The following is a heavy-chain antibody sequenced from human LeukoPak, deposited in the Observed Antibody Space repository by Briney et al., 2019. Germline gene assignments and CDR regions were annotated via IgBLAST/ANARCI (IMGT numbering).Heavy chain of an antibody. J-gene: IGHJ5*02. CDR2: IYTSGST. V-gene: IGHV4-61*02. Sequence: SETLSLTCTVSGGSISSGSYYWSWIRQPAGKGLEWIGRIYTSGSTNYNPSLKSRVTISVDTSKNRFSLKLSSVTAADTAVYYCARDGSLKDGNWFDPWGQGTLVTVSS. D-gene: IGHD2-15*01. CDR1: GGSISSGSYY. CDR3: ARDGSLKDGNWFDP.